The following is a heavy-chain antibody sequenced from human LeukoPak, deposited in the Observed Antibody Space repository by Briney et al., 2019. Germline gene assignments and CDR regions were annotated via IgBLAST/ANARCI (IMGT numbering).Heavy chain of an antibody. CDR1: GFTFNSYG. D-gene: IGHD4-17*01. CDR3: AKDQRIPTVTTINYYYYMDV. CDR2: IRYDGTNA. Sequence: GGSLRLSCAASGFTFNSYGMHWVRQAPGKGLEWVAFIRYDGTNAYYPDSVRGRFTISRDNSKNTLYLQMNSLRGEDTAVYYCAKDQRIPTVTTINYYYYMDVWAKGPRSPSP. J-gene: IGHJ6*03. V-gene: IGHV3-30*02.